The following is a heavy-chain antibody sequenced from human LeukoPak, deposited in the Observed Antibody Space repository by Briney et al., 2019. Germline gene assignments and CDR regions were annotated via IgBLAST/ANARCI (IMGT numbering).Heavy chain of an antibody. CDR1: GFTFSSYS. CDR2: ISSSSSYI. CDR3: ASLSMVDDYYYGMDV. J-gene: IGHJ6*02. V-gene: IGHV3-21*01. D-gene: IGHD3-10*01. Sequence: GGSLRLSCAASGFTFSSYSMNWVRQAPEKGLEWVSSISSSSSYIYYADSVKGRFTISRDNAKNSLYLQMNSLRAEDTAVYYCASLSMVDDYYYGMDVWGQGTTVTVSS.